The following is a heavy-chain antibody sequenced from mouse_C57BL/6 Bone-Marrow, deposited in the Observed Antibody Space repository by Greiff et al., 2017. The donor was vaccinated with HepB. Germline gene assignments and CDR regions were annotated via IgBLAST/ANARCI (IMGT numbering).Heavy chain of an antibody. CDR1: GYTFTSYG. V-gene: IGHV1-81*01. J-gene: IGHJ4*01. CDR3: ARESITTVVEDYYAMDY. Sequence: QVQLQQSGAELARPGASVKLSCKASGYTFTSYGISWVKQRTGQGLEWIGEIYPRSGNTYYNEKFKGKATLTADKSSRTAYMELRSLTSEDSAVYFCARESITTVVEDYYAMDYWGQGTSVTVSS. D-gene: IGHD1-1*01. CDR2: IYPRSGNT.